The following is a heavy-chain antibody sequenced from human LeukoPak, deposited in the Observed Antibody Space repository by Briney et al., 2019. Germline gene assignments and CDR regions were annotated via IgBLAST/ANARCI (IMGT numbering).Heavy chain of an antibody. J-gene: IGHJ4*02. D-gene: IGHD2-21*02. CDR3: AKDGDGAALDY. Sequence: PGGSLRLSCAASGFTFSTYEMTWVRQSPGKGLEWVSYISSSGSTIYYADSVKGRFTISRDNARNSLYLQMNSLRAEDTAVYYCAKDGDGAALDYWGQGTLVTVSS. CDR2: ISSSGSTI. CDR1: GFTFSTYE. V-gene: IGHV3-48*03.